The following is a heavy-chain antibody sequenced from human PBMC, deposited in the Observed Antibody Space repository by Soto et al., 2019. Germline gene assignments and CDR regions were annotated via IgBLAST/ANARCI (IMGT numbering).Heavy chain of an antibody. Sequence: PSETLSLTCSVSGGSISGYSWNWIRQPPGKGLEWIGYIYYIGSTNYNPSLKSRVTISVDTSKNQFSLRLSSVTAADTAVYYCAREGYYDTSGYPRYYYYGMDVWGQGTTVTVSS. V-gene: IGHV4-59*01. J-gene: IGHJ6*02. CDR1: GGSISGYS. CDR3: AREGYYDTSGYPRYYYYGMDV. D-gene: IGHD3-22*01. CDR2: IYYIGST.